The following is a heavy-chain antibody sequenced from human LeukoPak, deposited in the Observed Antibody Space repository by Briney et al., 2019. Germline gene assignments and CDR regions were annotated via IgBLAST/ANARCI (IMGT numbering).Heavy chain of an antibody. CDR1: GFTFSNAW. CDR3: TTELDYGEGIDY. CDR2: IKSKTDGGTT. V-gene: IGHV3-15*01. J-gene: IGHJ4*02. Sequence: GGSLRLSCAASGFTFSNAWMSWDRQAPGKGLEWVGRIKSKTDGGTTDYAAPVKGRFTISRDDSKNTLYLQMNSLKTEDTAVYYCTTELDYGEGIDYWGQGTLVTVSS. D-gene: IGHD4-17*01.